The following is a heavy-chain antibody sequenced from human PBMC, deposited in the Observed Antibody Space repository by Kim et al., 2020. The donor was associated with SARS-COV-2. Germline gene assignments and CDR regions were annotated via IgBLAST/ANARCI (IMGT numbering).Heavy chain of an antibody. V-gene: IGHV4-39*01. D-gene: IGHD3-22*01. CDR1: GGSISSSSYY. J-gene: IGHJ4*02. Sequence: SETLSLTCTVSGGSISSSSYYWGWIRQPPGKGLEWIGSIYYSGSTYYNPSLKSRVTISVDTSKNQFSLKLSSVTAADTAVYYCARHPIDRYYDSSGYCDYWGQGTLVTVSS. CDR2: IYYSGST. CDR3: ARHPIDRYYDSSGYCDY.